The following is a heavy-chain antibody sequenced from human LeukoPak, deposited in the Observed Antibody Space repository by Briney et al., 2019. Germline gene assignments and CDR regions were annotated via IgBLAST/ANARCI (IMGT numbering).Heavy chain of an antibody. D-gene: IGHD3-22*01. Sequence: GGSLRLSCTASGFTFGDYAMSWFRQAPGKGLEWVGFIRSKAYGGTTEYAASVKGRFTISRDDSKSIAYLQMNSLKTEDTAVYYCTRDVGKNYYDSSGYPACYWGQGTLVTVSS. CDR3: TRDVGKNYYDSSGYPACY. J-gene: IGHJ4*02. CDR1: GFTFGDYA. CDR2: IRSKAYGGTT. V-gene: IGHV3-49*03.